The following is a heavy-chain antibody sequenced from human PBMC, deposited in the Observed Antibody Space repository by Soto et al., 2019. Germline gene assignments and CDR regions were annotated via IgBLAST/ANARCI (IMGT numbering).Heavy chain of an antibody. CDR1: GFTFSGSA. CDR3: TRGEYYGSGSYHGSDY. D-gene: IGHD3-10*01. J-gene: IGHJ4*02. CDR2: IRSKANSYAT. Sequence: ESGGGLVQPGGSLKLSCAASGFTFSGSAMHWVRQASGKGLEWVGRIRSKANSYATAYAASVKGRFTISRDDSKNTAYLQMNSLKTEDTAVYYCTRGEYYGSGSYHGSDYWGQGTLVTVSS. V-gene: IGHV3-73*01.